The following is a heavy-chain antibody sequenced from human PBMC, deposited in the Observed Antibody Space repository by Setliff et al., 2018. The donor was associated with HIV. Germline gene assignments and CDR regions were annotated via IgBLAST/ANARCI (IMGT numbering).Heavy chain of an antibody. Sequence: SETLSLTCSVSGGSIRSGSYYWDWIRQPPGKGLEWIGSIDYSGNTHYNPSLKSRVTISVDTSKNQFSLKLSSVTAADTAVYYCTSCNVVVVTASVSDAVDIWGQGTMVTVSS. CDR1: GGSIRSGSYY. CDR2: IDYSGNT. CDR3: TSCNVVVVTASVSDAVDI. J-gene: IGHJ3*02. D-gene: IGHD2-21*02. V-gene: IGHV4-39*01.